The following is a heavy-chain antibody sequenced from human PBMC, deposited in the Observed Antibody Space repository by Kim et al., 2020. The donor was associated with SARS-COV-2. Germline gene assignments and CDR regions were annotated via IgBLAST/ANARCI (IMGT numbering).Heavy chain of an antibody. V-gene: IGHV3-48*03. Sequence: YVKGRFTISRDNAKNSLYLQMNSLRAEDTAVYYCARDSPYSSSSGLVFDYWGQGTLVTVSS. J-gene: IGHJ4*02. D-gene: IGHD6-6*01. CDR3: ARDSPYSSSSGLVFDY.